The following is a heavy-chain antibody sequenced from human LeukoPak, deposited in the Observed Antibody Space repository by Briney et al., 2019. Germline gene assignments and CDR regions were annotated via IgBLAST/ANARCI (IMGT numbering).Heavy chain of an antibody. Sequence: ASVKVSCKASGYTFTSYGISWVRQAPGQGLEWMGWISAYNGNTNYAQKLQGRVTMTTDTSTSTAYMELKSLRSDDTAVYYCASAEYSSSSSGFDPWGQGTPVTVSS. J-gene: IGHJ5*02. V-gene: IGHV1-18*01. CDR2: ISAYNGNT. CDR3: ASAEYSSSSSGFDP. CDR1: GYTFTSYG. D-gene: IGHD6-6*01.